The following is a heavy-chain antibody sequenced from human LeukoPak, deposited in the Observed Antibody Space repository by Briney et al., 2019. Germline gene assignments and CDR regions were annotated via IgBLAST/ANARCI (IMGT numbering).Heavy chain of an antibody. CDR1: GFTFSSYN. V-gene: IGHV3-21*01. J-gene: IGHJ6*02. CDR3: AIDHYGMDV. CDR2: ISSSSHYI. Sequence: GGSLRLSCAASGFTFSSYNMNWVRQAPGKGLEWVSSISSSSHYIYYADSVKGRFTISRDNAKNSLYVQMNSLRAEDTAVYYCAIDHYGMDVWGQGTKVTVSS.